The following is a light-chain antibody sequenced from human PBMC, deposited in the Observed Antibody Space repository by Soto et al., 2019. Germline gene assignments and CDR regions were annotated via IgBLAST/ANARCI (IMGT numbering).Light chain of an antibody. CDR2: GAS. Sequence: EIVMTQSPATLSVSPGERATLSCRASRNINRKLAWYQQKPGQAPRLLISGASTRATGIPARFSGSGSGTEFTLTIRSLQSEDVAVYYCQKYYDYPPLIFGGGTKVESK. CDR3: QKYYDYPPLI. V-gene: IGKV3-15*01. CDR1: RNINRK. J-gene: IGKJ4*01.